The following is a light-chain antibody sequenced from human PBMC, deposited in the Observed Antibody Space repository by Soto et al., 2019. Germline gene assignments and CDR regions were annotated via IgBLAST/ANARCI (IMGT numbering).Light chain of an antibody. V-gene: IGLV1-40*01. CDR1: SSNIGAHYY. CDR2: GNS. Sequence: QPVLTQPPSVSGAPGQRVTISCTMSSSNIGAHYYIHWYQQLPGTAPKLLIYGNSNRPSGVPDRFSGSKSGTSASLAITGLQAEDEADYYCQSYDSSLSGSVFGGGTKLTVL. J-gene: IGLJ3*02. CDR3: QSYDSSLSGSV.